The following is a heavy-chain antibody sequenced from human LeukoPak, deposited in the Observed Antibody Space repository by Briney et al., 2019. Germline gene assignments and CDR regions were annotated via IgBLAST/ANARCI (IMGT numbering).Heavy chain of an antibody. V-gene: IGHV3-33*01. J-gene: IGHJ4*02. Sequence: PGGSLRLSCAASGFTFSGYGMHWVRQAPGKGLEWVAVIWYDGSNKYYADSVKGRFTISRDNSKNTLYLQMSSLRAEDTAVYYCASEVAVAGTPLDYWGQGTLVTVSS. CDR2: IWYDGSNK. CDR1: GFTFSGYG. D-gene: IGHD6-19*01. CDR3: ASEVAVAGTPLDY.